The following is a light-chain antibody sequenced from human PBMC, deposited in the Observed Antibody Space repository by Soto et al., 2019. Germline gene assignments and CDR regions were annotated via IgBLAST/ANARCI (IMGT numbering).Light chain of an antibody. CDR1: QSVSSSY. CDR3: QQYGSSPAT. CDR2: GAS. V-gene: IGKV3-20*01. Sequence: EIVLTQSPGTLSLSPGERATLSCRASQSVSSSYLAWYQQKPGQAPRLLIYGASSRATGIPDRFSGSGSGTDFTLTISRLEPEDFAVYYCQQYGSSPATFGAGTKV. J-gene: IGKJ4*01.